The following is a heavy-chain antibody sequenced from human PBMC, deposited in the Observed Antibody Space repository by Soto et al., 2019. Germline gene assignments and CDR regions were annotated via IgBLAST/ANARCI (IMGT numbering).Heavy chain of an antibody. CDR3: ARGVTMVRGVQNFSFDI. CDR2: INHRGST. J-gene: IGHJ3*02. Sequence: SETVSLTCAFYCGSFIGYYWSWIRQPPGKGLEWIGEINHRGSTNYNPSLKSRVTISVDTSKNQFSLKLSSVTAADTAVYYCARGVTMVRGVQNFSFDIWGQGTMVTVSS. D-gene: IGHD3-10*01. V-gene: IGHV4-34*01. CDR1: CGSFIGYY.